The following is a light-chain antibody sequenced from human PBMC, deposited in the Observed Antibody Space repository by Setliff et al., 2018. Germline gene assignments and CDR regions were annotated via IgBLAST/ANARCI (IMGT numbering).Light chain of an antibody. CDR3: SSYGGPKNLGV. J-gene: IGLJ1*01. CDR1: SNDVGGYNY. Sequence: QSALTQPPSASGSPGQSVTISCTGTSNDVGGYNYVSWYRQDPGEAPKLIMYDVNKRPSGVPDRFSGSKSGNTASLTVSGLQVEDEADYFCSSYGGPKNLGVFGTGTKVTVL. V-gene: IGLV2-8*01. CDR2: DVN.